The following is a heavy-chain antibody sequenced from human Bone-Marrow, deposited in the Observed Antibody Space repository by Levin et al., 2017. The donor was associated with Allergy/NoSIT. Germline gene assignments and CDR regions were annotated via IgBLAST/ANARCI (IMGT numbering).Heavy chain of an antibody. CDR3: ARERGEGATADWFHP. D-gene: IGHD1-26*01. V-gene: IGHV1-2*02. CDR1: GYTFTGYY. CDR2: INPKSGGT. J-gene: IGHJ5*02. Sequence: GESLKISCKASGYTFTGYYMHWVRQAPGEGLEWMGWINPKSGGTNYAEKFQGRVTMTRDTSISTAYMALSSLRSDDTAVDYCARERGEGATADWFHPWGQGTLVTVSS.